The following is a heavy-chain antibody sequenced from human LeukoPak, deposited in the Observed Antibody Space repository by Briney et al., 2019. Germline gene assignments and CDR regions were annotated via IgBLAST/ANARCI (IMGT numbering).Heavy chain of an antibody. CDR3: ARRAAACPHRGCPFDS. Sequence: SETLSLTCSVSGDSISGSHWWSWVRQAPGEGLEWIGEIYHSGGTKYNPSLKSRVTISVDKSKNQFSLKGTSATAADTAVYYCARRAAACPHRGCPFDSWGQGTLVTVSS. V-gene: IGHV4-4*02. D-gene: IGHD6-13*01. CDR1: GDSISGSHW. CDR2: IYHSGGT. J-gene: IGHJ4*02.